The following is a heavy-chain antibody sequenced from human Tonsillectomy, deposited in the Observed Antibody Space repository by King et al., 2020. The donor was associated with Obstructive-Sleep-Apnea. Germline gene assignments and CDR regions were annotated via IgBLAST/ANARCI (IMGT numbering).Heavy chain of an antibody. J-gene: IGHJ4*02. CDR1: GFTFSSYA. Sequence: VQLVESGGGVVQPGRSLRLSCAASGFTFSSYAMHWVRQAPGKGLEWVAVISYDGSNKYYADSVKGRFTISRDNSKNTLYLQMNSLRAEDTAVYYCARDSRLDYWGQGTLVTVSS. V-gene: IGHV3-30*04. CDR3: ARDSRLDY. CDR2: ISYDGSNK.